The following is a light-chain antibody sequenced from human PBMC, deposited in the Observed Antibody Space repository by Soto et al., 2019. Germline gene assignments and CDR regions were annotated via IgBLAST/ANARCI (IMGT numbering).Light chain of an antibody. CDR1: QSVSID. CDR2: GAS. J-gene: IGKJ1*01. CDR3: QQYNKWPQT. Sequence: EIVMTQSPATVPVSPGERVTLSCRASQSVSIDLAWYQQKPGQAPRLLIYGASTRATDIPPSFTGSGSGTEFTLTISSLQSEDIAVYYCQQYNKWPQTFGQGTKVEIQ. V-gene: IGKV3-15*01.